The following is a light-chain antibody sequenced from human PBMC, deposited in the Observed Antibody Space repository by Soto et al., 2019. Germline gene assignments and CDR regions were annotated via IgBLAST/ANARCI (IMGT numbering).Light chain of an antibody. Sequence: EIVLTQSPGTLSLSPGERATLSCRAAQSINSNNLAWYQQRPGQGPRLLIYGASTRATVIPDRFSGSGSGTDFTLTITRVEPEDFAMYYCQQYGSPALSFGGGTKVEI. J-gene: IGKJ4*01. CDR3: QQYGSPALS. V-gene: IGKV3-20*01. CDR2: GAS. CDR1: QSINSNN.